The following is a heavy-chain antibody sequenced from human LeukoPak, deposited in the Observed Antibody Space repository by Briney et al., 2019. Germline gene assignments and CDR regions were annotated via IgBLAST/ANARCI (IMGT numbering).Heavy chain of an antibody. CDR2: ISGSGGST. CDR1: GFTFSSYA. D-gene: IGHD2/OR15-2a*01. Sequence: GGSLRLSCAASGFTFSSYAMSWVRQAPGKGLEWVSAISGSGGSTYYADSVKGRFTISRDNSQNTLYLQMNSLRAEDTAVYYCAKLHPPLSIYGPFDYWGQGTLVTVSS. CDR3: AKLHPPLSIYGPFDY. J-gene: IGHJ4*02. V-gene: IGHV3-23*01.